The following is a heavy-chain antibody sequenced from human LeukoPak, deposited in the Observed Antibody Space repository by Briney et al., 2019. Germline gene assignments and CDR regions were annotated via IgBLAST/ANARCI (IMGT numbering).Heavy chain of an antibody. CDR3: ARSETVTAFDY. J-gene: IGHJ4*02. D-gene: IGHD4-17*01. CDR1: GDSISNYY. Sequence: SETLSLTCSVSGDSISNYYWSWIRQPAGKGLEWIGRIYTSGSTNYNPSLKSRVTMSVDTSKNQFSLKLSSVTAADTAVYYCARSETVTAFDYWGQGTLVTVSS. V-gene: IGHV4-4*07. CDR2: IYTSGST.